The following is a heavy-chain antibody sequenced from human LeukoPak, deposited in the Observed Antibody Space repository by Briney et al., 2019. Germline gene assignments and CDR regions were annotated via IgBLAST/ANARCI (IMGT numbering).Heavy chain of an antibody. CDR3: ARDSRGNSDFYYYYGMDV. Sequence: ASVKVSCKASGGTFSSYAISWVRQAPGQGLEWMGGINPNSGGAKYGQKFQGRVTMTRDTSVTTVYMELSRLRSDDTAVYYCARDSRGNSDFYYYYGMDVWGQGTTVTVSS. D-gene: IGHD4-11*01. CDR2: INPNSGGA. J-gene: IGHJ6*02. V-gene: IGHV1-2*02. CDR1: GGTFSSYA.